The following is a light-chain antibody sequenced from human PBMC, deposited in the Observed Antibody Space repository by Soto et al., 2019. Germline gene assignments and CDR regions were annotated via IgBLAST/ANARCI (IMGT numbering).Light chain of an antibody. CDR1: HSISSW. J-gene: IGKJ1*01. CDR3: QQYNSYPWT. V-gene: IGKV1-5*01. Sequence: DIQMTQSPSTLSSSVGDRVTITCRASHSISSWLAWYQQQPGKAPKLLIYDASSLESGVPSRFSGSGSGTEFTLTISSLQPDDFATYYCQQYNSYPWTFGQGTKVDI. CDR2: DAS.